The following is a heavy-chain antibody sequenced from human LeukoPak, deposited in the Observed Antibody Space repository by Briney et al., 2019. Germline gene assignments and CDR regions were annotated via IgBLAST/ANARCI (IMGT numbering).Heavy chain of an antibody. D-gene: IGHD3-22*01. CDR3: ARATYYYDSSGPENFDY. CDR2: MNPNSGNT. V-gene: IGHV1-8*01. CDR1: GYTFTSYD. Sequence: GASVKVSCKASGYTFTSYDINWVRQATGQGLEWMGWMNPNSGNTGYAQKFQGRVTMTTDTSTSTAYMELRSLRSDDTAVYYCARATYYYDSSGPENFDYWGQGTLVTVSS. J-gene: IGHJ4*02.